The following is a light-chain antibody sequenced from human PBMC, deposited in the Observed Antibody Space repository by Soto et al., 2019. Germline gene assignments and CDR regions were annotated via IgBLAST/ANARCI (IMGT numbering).Light chain of an antibody. CDR3: SSYTSSSTYNYV. J-gene: IGLJ1*01. Sequence: QSVRPQPASGSGAPGQAITISCTGTSSDVGGYNYVSWYQRHPGKAPKLMIYDVSNRPSGVSNRFSGSKSGNTASLTISGLQAEDEADYYCSSYTSSSTYNYVFGTGTKVTVL. CDR2: DVS. CDR1: SSDVGGYNY. V-gene: IGLV2-14*01.